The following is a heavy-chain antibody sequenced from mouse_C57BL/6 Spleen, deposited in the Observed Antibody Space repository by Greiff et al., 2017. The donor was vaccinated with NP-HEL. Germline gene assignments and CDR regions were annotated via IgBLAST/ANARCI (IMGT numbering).Heavy chain of an antibody. CDR2: ISSGGSYT. V-gene: IGHV5-6*01. CDR1: GFTFSSYG. Sequence: EVQLVESGGDLVKPGGSLKLSCAASGFTFSSYGMSWVRQTPDKRLEWVATISSGGSYTYYPDTVKGRFTISRDNAKNTLYLQMSSLKSEDTAMYYCARSPIYYGNPYYFDYWGQGTTLTVSS. J-gene: IGHJ2*01. D-gene: IGHD2-1*01. CDR3: ARSPIYYGNPYYFDY.